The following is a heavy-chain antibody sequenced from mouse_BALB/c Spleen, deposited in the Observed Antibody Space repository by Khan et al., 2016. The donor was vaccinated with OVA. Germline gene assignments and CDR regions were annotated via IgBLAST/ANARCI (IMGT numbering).Heavy chain of an antibody. CDR3: ARDRDGGSYWYFDV. CDR1: GFSLSRYS. J-gene: IGHJ1*01. CDR2: IWIGGSA. V-gene: IGHV2-6-4*01. Sequence: QVQLQQSGPGLVAPSQSLSITCTVSGFSLSRYSVHWVRQPPGKGLEWLGIIWIGGSADYNSPLKSRLSISKDNSKSQVFLKMNSLQTDDTAMYXCARDRDGGSYWYFDVWGAGTTVTVSS. D-gene: IGHD2-14*01.